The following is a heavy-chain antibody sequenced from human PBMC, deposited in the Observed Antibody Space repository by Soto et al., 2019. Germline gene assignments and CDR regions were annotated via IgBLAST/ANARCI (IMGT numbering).Heavy chain of an antibody. V-gene: IGHV4-39*01. Sequence: SETLSLTCTVSGGSISSSSYYWGWIRQPPGKGLEWIGSIYYSGSTYYNPSLKSRVTISVDTSKNQFSLKLSSVTAADTAVYYCARRSNYYGMDVWGQGTTVTVSS. CDR3: ARRSNYYGMDV. CDR2: IYYSGST. J-gene: IGHJ6*02. CDR1: GGSISSSSYY.